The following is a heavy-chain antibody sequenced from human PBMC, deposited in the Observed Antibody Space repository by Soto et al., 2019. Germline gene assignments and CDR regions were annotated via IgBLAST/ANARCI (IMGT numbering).Heavy chain of an antibody. V-gene: IGHV3-53*01. CDR3: AREWELPNYYGMDV. J-gene: IGHJ6*02. D-gene: IGHD1-26*01. Sequence: LRLSCAASGFTVSSNYMSWVRQAPGKGLEWVSVIYSGGSTYYADSVKGRFTISRDNSKNTVHLQMNSLRAEDTAVYYCAREWELPNYYGMDVWGQGTTVTVSS. CDR1: GFTVSSNY. CDR2: IYSGGST.